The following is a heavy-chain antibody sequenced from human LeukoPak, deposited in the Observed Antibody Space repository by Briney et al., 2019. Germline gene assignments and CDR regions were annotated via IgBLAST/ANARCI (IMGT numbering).Heavy chain of an antibody. CDR2: IIPMFGTA. CDR3: ARLITARPPYYFDC. V-gene: IGHV1-69*06. CDR1: GGTFSSYA. Sequence: SVKVSCKASGGTFSSYAINWVRQAPGQGLEWMGKIIPMFGTAYYAQEFQGRVTITADKSTGTAYMELSSLRSEDTALYYCARLITARPPYYFDCWGQGTLVTVSS. D-gene: IGHD6-6*01. J-gene: IGHJ4*02.